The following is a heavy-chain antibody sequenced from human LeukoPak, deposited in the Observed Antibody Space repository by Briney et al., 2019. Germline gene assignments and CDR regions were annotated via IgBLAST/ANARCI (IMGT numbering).Heavy chain of an antibody. D-gene: IGHD5-18*01. CDR3: ARPGYSYGYFLEG. CDR2: INHSGST. CDR1: GGPFSGYY. V-gene: IGHV4-34*01. J-gene: IGHJ4*02. Sequence: SETLSLTCAVYGGPFSGYYWSWIRQPPGKGLEWIGEINHSGSTNYNPSLKSRVTISVDTSKNQFSLKLSAVTAADTAVYYCARPGYSYGYFLEGWGQGTLVTVSS.